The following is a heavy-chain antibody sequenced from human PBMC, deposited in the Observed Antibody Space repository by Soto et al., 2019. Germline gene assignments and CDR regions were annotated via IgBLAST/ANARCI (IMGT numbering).Heavy chain of an antibody. CDR3: ARDPARGGGSYLGYFDY. CDR1: GGSIRSGDNY. CDR2: IYYRGST. Sequence: SETLSLTCTVSGGSIRSGDNYWSWIRQTPGKGLEWIGYIYYRGSTYYNQSLKSRVTISVDTSMNQFSLTLTSVTAADTAVYYCARDPARGGGSYLGYFDYWGQGTPITVSS. J-gene: IGHJ4*02. D-gene: IGHD1-26*01. V-gene: IGHV4-30-4*01.